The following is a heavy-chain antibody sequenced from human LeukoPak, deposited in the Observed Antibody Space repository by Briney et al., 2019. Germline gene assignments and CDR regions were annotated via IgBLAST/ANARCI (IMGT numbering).Heavy chain of an antibody. D-gene: IGHD4-11*01. J-gene: IGHJ5*02. V-gene: IGHV4-34*01. CDR2: INHSGST. CDR1: GGSFSGYY. CDR3: ARDRPVTGANWFDP. Sequence: SETLSLTCAVYGGSFSGYYWSWIRHPPGKGLEWIGEINHSGSTNYNPSLKSRVTISVDTSKNQFSLRLSSVTAADTAVYYCARDRPVTGANWFDPWGQGALVTVSS.